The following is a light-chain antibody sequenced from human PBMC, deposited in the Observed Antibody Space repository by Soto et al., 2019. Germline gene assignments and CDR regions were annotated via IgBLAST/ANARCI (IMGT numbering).Light chain of an antibody. CDR2: GAS. V-gene: IGKV3-15*01. J-gene: IGKJ1*01. CDR3: KQYNNWPGA. Sequence: EIVMTQSPATLSVSPGERATLSCRASQSVSSNLAWYQQKPGQAPRLLIYGASTRATGIPARFSGSVSGTEFTLTISSLQSEDFAVYYCKQYNNWPGAFGKGTTV. CDR1: QSVSSN.